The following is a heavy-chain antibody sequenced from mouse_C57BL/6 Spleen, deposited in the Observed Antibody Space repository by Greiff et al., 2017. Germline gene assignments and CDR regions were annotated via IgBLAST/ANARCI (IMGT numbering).Heavy chain of an antibody. D-gene: IGHD3-2*02. V-gene: IGHV1-19*01. J-gene: IGHJ3*01. CDR1: GYTFTDYY. Sequence: DVKLQESGPVLVKPGASVKMSCKASGYTFTDYYMNWVKQSHGKSLEWIGVINPYNGGTSYNQKFKGKATLTVDKSSSTAYMELNSLTSEDSAVYYCARQLRPAWFAYWGQGTLVTVSA. CDR2: INPYNGGT. CDR3: ARQLRPAWFAY.